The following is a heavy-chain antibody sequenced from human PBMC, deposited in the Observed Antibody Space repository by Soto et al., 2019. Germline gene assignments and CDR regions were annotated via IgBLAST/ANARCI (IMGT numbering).Heavy chain of an antibody. D-gene: IGHD7-27*01. V-gene: IGHV3-23*01. J-gene: IGHJ4*02. CDR2: ISGSGGST. CDR1: GFTFSSYA. Sequence: QLGGSLRLSCAASGFTFSSYAMSWVRQAPGKGLEWVSAISGSGGSTYYADSVKGRFTISRDNSKNTLYLQMNSLRAEDTAVYYCAKDGVWGSRYFDYWGQGTLVTVSS. CDR3: AKDGVWGSRYFDY.